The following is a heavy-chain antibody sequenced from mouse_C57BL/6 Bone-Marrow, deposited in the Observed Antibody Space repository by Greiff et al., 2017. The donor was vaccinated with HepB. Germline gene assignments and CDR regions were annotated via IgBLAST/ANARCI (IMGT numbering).Heavy chain of an antibody. CDR2: IDPSDSYT. CDR3: ARDDYGAWFAY. Sequence: QVQLQQPGAELVRPGTSVKLSCKASGYTFTSYWMHWVKQRPGQGLEWIGVIDPSDSYTKYNQKFKGKATLTVDTSSSTAYMQLSSLASEDSAVYYCARDDYGAWFAYWGQGTLVTVSA. CDR1: GYTFTSYW. D-gene: IGHD2-4*01. V-gene: IGHV1-59*01. J-gene: IGHJ3*01.